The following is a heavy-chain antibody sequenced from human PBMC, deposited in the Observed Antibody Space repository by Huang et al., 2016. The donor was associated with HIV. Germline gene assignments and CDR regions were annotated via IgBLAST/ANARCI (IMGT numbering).Heavy chain of an antibody. CDR1: IFTFSTSA. V-gene: IGHV3-23*01. D-gene: IGHD3-3*01. Sequence: EVQLLESGGGLVQPGGSLRLSCAASIFTFSTSAMSWVRQAPGKGLEWVSGISGSGSSTYYADSGKGRFTISRDKSRNTLYLQMKSLRVEDTAIYYCAKGSERSLTGPKYQYYFDYWGQGTLVTVSS. CDR2: ISGSGSST. CDR3: AKGSERSLTGPKYQYYFDY. J-gene: IGHJ4*02.